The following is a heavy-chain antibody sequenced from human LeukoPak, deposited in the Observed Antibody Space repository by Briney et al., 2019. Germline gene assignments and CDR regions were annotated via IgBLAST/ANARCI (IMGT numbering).Heavy chain of an antibody. CDR2: IHNSGST. CDR1: GGCVSCYY. V-gene: IGHV4-59*02. Sequence: PLEILSLTCCVSGGCVSCYYWGWIRDSPGNGLESIGDIHNSGSTNYNPSLKSRVTISVDTSKNQFSLKLSSVTAADTAVYYCARGGSYYYDSSGYYQGYYYYYGMDVWGQGTTVTVSS. J-gene: IGHJ6*02. D-gene: IGHD3-22*01. CDR3: ARGGSYYYDSSGYYQGYYYYYGMDV.